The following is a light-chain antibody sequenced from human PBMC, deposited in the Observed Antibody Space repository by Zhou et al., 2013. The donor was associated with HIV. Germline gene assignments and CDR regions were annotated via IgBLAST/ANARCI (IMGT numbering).Light chain of an antibody. V-gene: IGKV1-17*03. CDR2: AAS. Sequence: DIQMTQSPSAMSASVGDRVTITCRASQGIRNYLAWFQQKPGKVPKRLIYAASSLLSGVPSRFSGSGSGTEFTLTISSLQPEDFATYNCQQYQTYPYTFGLGDQAGDQ. CDR3: QQYQTYPYT. CDR1: QGIRNY. J-gene: IGKJ2*01.